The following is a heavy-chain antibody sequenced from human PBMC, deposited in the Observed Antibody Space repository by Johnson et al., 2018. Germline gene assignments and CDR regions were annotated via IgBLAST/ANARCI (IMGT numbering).Heavy chain of an antibody. CDR1: GITFRSYV. CDR2: ISNDGSKK. Sequence: QVQLVQSGGGVVQXGRSLRLSCVASGITFRSYVMHWVRQAAGKGLEWVAVISNDGSKKEYAYSVKGRFTIFRDNSKNTLNLQMNRLRTEDTDLYYCAKDVMMTGTTCAMDVWGQGTKVTVS. CDR3: AKDVMMTGTTCAMDV. V-gene: IGHV3-30*18. D-gene: IGHD1-1*01. J-gene: IGHJ6*02.